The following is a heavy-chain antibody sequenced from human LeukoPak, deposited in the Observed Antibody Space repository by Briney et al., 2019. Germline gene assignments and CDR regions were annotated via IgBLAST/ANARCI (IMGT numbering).Heavy chain of an antibody. J-gene: IGHJ4*02. Sequence: GGSLRLSCVGSGFTFRTYSMNWVRQAPGQGLEWVSYITSSSSDMYYADSVKGRFIISRDNAKNSVYLQMNSLRVEDTAIYYCARADGDCWGQGNLVTVSS. V-gene: IGHV3-21*05. CDR3: ARADGDC. CDR2: ITSSSSDM. CDR1: GFTFRTYS.